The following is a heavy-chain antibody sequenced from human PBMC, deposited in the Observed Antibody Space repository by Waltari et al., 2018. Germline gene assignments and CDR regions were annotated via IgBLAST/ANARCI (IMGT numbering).Heavy chain of an antibody. CDR2: IYPGDSDT. CDR1: GYSFTSYW. D-gene: IGHD4-17*01. CDR3: ARHDYGAEGLYYFDY. V-gene: IGHV5-51*01. J-gene: IGHJ4*02. Sequence: EVQLVQSGAEVKKPGESLKISCKGSGYSFTSYWIGWLRRMPGKGLEGMGIIYPGDSDTRYSPSFQGQVTISADKSISTAYLQWSSLKASDTAMYYCARHDYGAEGLYYFDYWGQGTLVTVSS.